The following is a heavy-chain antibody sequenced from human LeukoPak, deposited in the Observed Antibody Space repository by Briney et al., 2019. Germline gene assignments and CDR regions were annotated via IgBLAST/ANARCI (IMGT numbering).Heavy chain of an antibody. Sequence: SETLSLTCAVYGGSFSGYFWTWIRQPPGKGLELIGEINHSGSTNYNPSLKSRVTISVDTSKNQFSLKLSSVTAAATAVYYCARHNLIAVAAIDYWGQGTLVTVSS. CDR1: GGSFSGYF. J-gene: IGHJ4*02. CDR2: INHSGST. V-gene: IGHV4-34*01. CDR3: ARHNLIAVAAIDY. D-gene: IGHD6-19*01.